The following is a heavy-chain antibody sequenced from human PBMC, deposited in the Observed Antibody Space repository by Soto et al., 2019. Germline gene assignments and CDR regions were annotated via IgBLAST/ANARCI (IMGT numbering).Heavy chain of an antibody. CDR3: ARSSSSWGP. CDR2: ISDSGANT. Sequence: EVQLFESGGSLVQPGGSLRLSCAASGFTFSSYAMSWVRQGPGKGLEWVSAISDSGANTYYADSVKGRFTISRDNSKDTLYQPMNSLGDKDTAIYYCARSSSSWGPWGEGTLVSVSS. V-gene: IGHV3-23*01. CDR1: GFTFSSYA. D-gene: IGHD6-6*01. J-gene: IGHJ4*02.